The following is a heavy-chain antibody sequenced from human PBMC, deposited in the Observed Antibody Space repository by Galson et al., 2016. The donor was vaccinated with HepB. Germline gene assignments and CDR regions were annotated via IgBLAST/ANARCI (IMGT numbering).Heavy chain of an antibody. CDR3: ARGSPLNYYHGMDV. Sequence: SLRPSCASSGFTFSRYWMTWVRQAPGKGLECVANIKEDGTEKYYLDSVKGRFTISRDNAKNSLHLHMTNLRGVDTAVYYCARGSPLNYYHGMDVWGQGTTVIVSS. CDR1: GFTFSRYW. J-gene: IGHJ6*02. V-gene: IGHV3-7*03. D-gene: IGHD3-16*01. CDR2: IKEDGTEK.